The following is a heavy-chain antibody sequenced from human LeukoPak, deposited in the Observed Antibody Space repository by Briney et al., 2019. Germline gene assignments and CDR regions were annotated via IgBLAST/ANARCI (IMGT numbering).Heavy chain of an antibody. CDR1: GFTFNTYA. CDR2: IGSSGSFT. Sequence: GSLRLSCAASGFTFNTYALAWVRRAPGKGLEWVSTIGSSGSFTYYADSVKGRFTISRDNFKNTLDLQMNSLTADDTATYYCAKRERERVSWYFFDYWGQGTLVTVSS. J-gene: IGHJ4*02. CDR3: AKRERERVSWYFFDY. D-gene: IGHD6-13*01. V-gene: IGHV3-23*05.